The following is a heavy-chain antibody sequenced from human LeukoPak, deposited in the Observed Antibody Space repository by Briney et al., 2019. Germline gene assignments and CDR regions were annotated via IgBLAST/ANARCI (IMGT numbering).Heavy chain of an antibody. J-gene: IGHJ5*02. D-gene: IGHD3-3*01. CDR1: GGSISSSSYY. CDR3: ARAGKSRSGYDNWFDP. CDR2: INHSGST. V-gene: IGHV4-39*07. Sequence: SETLSLTCTVSGGSISSSSYYWGWIRQPPGKGLEWIGEINHSGSTNYNPSLKSRVTISVDTSKNQFSLKLSSVTAADTAVYYCARAGKSRSGYDNWFDPWGHGTLVTVSS.